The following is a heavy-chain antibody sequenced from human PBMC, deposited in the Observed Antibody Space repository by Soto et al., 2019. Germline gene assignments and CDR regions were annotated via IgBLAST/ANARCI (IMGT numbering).Heavy chain of an antibody. CDR1: GGSFSGYY. CDR3: ARALMVRGVIISRYYYGMDV. CDR2: INHSGST. J-gene: IGHJ6*02. V-gene: IGHV4-34*01. D-gene: IGHD3-10*01. Sequence: PSETLSLPCAVYGGSFSGYYWSWIRQPPGKGLEWIGEINHSGSTNYNPSLKSRVTISVDTSKNQFSLKLSSVTAADTAVYYCARALMVRGVIISRYYYGMDVWGQGTTVT.